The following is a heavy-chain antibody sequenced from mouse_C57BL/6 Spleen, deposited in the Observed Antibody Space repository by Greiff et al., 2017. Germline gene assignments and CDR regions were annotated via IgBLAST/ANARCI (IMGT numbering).Heavy chain of an antibody. D-gene: IGHD2-3*01. Sequence: EVQVVESGGGLVQPGGSLKLSCAASGFTFSDYYMYWVRQTPEKRLEWVAYISNGGGSTYYPATVKGRFTISRDNSKNTLYLQMSRLKSEDTAMYYCARYYDGYYPIDYWGQGTSVTVSS. V-gene: IGHV5-12*01. J-gene: IGHJ4*01. CDR1: GFTFSDYY. CDR2: ISNGGGST. CDR3: ARYYDGYYPIDY.